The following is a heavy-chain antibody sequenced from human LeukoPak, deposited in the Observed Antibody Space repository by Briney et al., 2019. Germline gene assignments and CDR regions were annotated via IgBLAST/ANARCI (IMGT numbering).Heavy chain of an antibody. V-gene: IGHV3-66*01. D-gene: IGHD3-22*01. J-gene: IGHJ4*02. Sequence: GGSLRLSCVASGFTVSSKYMTWVRQAPGKGLEWVSVIYSGGSTYYPDSVKGRFTISRDNSMNMVNLQMNSLRAEDTAVYYCARDCSASSSDYYPLGYWGQGTLVTVSS. CDR3: ARDCSASSSDYYPLGY. CDR1: GFTVSSKY. CDR2: IYSGGST.